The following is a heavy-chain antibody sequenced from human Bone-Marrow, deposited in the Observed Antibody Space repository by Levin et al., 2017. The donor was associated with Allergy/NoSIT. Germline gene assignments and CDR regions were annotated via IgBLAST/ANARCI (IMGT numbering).Heavy chain of an antibody. CDR2: ISYDGSNK. Sequence: QPGGSLRLSCAASAFTFSTYAMQWVRQAPGMGLEWVAVISYDGSNKYYADSVKGRFTISRDNSKNTVYLQMNSLRADDTAVYYCARDYCRGGSCSPNLWGQGTLVTVSS. CDR1: AFTFSTYA. J-gene: IGHJ4*02. D-gene: IGHD2-15*01. CDR3: ARDYCRGGSCSPNL. V-gene: IGHV3-30-3*01.